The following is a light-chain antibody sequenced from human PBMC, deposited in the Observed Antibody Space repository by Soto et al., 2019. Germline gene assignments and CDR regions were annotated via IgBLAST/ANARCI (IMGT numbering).Light chain of an antibody. CDR1: QSVRNNY. CDR3: QQYGTSPGT. CDR2: AAS. V-gene: IGKV3-20*01. Sequence: EIGLTQSPGTLSLSPGERATLSCRASQSVRNNYLAWYQQRPGQAPRLLIYAASSRATGIPDRFSGSGSGTDFTLTISRLEPEDFAVYYCQQYGTSPGTFGQGTKVDIK. J-gene: IGKJ1*01.